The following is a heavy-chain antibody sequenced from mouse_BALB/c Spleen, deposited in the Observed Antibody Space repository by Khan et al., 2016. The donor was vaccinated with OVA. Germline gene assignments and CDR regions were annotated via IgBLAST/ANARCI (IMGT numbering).Heavy chain of an antibody. J-gene: IGHJ4*01. D-gene: IGHD2-14*01. V-gene: IGHV2-6-1*01. Sequence: QVQLKESGPGLVAPSQSLSITCTVSGFSLTSYGVHWVRQPPGKGLEWLVVIWSDGSTIYTSDLKSRLSIRQDNYKSQVFLKMNSLQTDDTAMNYGARHDRYFYAKDYWGQGTSVTVSS. CDR2: IWSDGST. CDR3: ARHDRYFYAKDY. CDR1: GFSLTSYG.